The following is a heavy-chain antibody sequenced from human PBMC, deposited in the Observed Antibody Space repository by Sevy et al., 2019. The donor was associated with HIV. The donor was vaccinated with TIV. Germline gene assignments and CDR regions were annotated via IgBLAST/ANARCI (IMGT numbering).Heavy chain of an antibody. V-gene: IGHV1-2*02. CDR1: GYTFTGYF. J-gene: IGHJ4*02. D-gene: IGHD5-18*01. CDR3: ASPGGYRYGSLLDY. CDR2: INPNSGDT. Sequence: ASVKVSCKASGYTFTGYFIHWVRQAPGQGLEWMGWINPNSGDTNYAQKFQGRVTVTRDTSINTAYMELSRLRSDDTAAYYWASPGGYRYGSLLDYWGQGTLVTVS.